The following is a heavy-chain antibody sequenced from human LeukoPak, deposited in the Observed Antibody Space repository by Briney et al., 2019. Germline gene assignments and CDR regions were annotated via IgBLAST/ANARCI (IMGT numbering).Heavy chain of an antibody. J-gene: IGHJ4*02. CDR1: GFTFSSYG. Sequence: GGSLRLSCAASGFTFSSYGMHWVRQAPGKGLEWVAVISYDGSNKYYADSVKGRFTISRDNSKNTLYLQMNSLRAEDTAVYYCAEGRDYGHFDYWGQGTLVTVSS. V-gene: IGHV3-30*18. D-gene: IGHD4-17*01. CDR3: AEGRDYGHFDY. CDR2: ISYDGSNK.